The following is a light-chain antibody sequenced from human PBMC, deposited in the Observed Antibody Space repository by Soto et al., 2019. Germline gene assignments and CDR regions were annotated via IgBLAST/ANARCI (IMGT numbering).Light chain of an antibody. V-gene: IGKV1-9*01. Sequence: IQLTQSPSSLSASVGDRVTITCRASQGISSYLAWYQQKPGKAPKLLIYAASTLQSGVPSRFSGSGSGTDFTLTISSLQHEDFATYYGQQLNSYPHTFGGGTKVEIK. CDR2: AAS. CDR3: QQLNSYPHT. J-gene: IGKJ4*01. CDR1: QGISSY.